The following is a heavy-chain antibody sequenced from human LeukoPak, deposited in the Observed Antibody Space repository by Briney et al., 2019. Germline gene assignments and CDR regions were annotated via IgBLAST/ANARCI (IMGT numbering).Heavy chain of an antibody. J-gene: IGHJ5*02. Sequence: SETLSLTCTVSNGSMTSDSYYWAWVRQPPGKGLEWIGTIFYSGKTYYSASPKSRVTVSLDTSKKNFSLRLSSVTAADTAVYYCARLWIVATWFDARGQGALVTVSS. D-gene: IGHD2-2*03. V-gene: IGHV4-39*02. CDR2: IFYSGKT. CDR1: NGSMTSDSYY. CDR3: ARLWIVATWFDA.